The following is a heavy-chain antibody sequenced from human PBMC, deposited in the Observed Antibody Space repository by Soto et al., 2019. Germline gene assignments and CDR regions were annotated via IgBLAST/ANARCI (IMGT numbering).Heavy chain of an antibody. Sequence: SETLSLTCAVYGGSFSGYYWSWIRQPPGKGLEWIGEINHSGSTNYNPSLKSRVTISVDTSKNQFSLKLSSVTAADTAVYYCATLPPRIVVMTLPFPSWGQGTLVTVSS. CDR2: INHSGST. CDR3: ATLPPRIVVMTLPFPS. CDR1: GGSFSGYY. D-gene: IGHD2-21*02. V-gene: IGHV4-34*01. J-gene: IGHJ4*02.